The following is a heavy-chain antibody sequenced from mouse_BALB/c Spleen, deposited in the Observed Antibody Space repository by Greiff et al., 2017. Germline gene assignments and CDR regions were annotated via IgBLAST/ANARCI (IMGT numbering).Heavy chain of an antibody. J-gene: IGHJ3*01. CDR2: INPDSSTI. Sequence: EVMLVESGGDLVKPGGSLKLSCAASGFDFSRYWMSWVRQAPGKGLEWIGEINPDSSTINYTPSLKDKFIISRDNAKNTLYLQMSKVRSEDTALYYGARGPITTVEGAWFAYWGQGTLVTVSA. CDR1: GFDFSRYW. D-gene: IGHD1-1*01. CDR3: ARGPITTVEGAWFAY. V-gene: IGHV4-1*02.